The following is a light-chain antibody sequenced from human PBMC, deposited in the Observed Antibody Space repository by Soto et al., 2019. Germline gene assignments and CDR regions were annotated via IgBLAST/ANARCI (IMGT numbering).Light chain of an antibody. V-gene: IGKV1-33*01. J-gene: IGKJ3*01. Sequence: DIQMTQSPSSLSASVGDRVTITCQASQDIRKYLNWYQQKPGRAPKLLIYGASNLETGVPSRFSGSGYGTDFTFTLSSLQPEDIATYYCQHYDNLPPFTFGPGTKVAIK. CDR1: QDIRKY. CDR3: QHYDNLPPFT. CDR2: GAS.